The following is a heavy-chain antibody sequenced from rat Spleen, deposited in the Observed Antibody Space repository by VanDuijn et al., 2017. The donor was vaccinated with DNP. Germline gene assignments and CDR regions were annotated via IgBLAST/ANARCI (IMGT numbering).Heavy chain of an antibody. CDR2: ISYRGSA. D-gene: IGHD1-7*01. V-gene: IGHV3-1*01. Sequence: EVQLQESGPGLVKPSQSFSLTCSVTGYSITSNYWVWIRMFPRNKMEWVGHISYRGSASYNPSPKSRISITRDTSKNHFFLHLNSVTTEDTATYYCARWTRYFDYWGQGVMVTVSS. CDR3: ARWTRYFDY. CDR1: GYSITSNY. J-gene: IGHJ2*01.